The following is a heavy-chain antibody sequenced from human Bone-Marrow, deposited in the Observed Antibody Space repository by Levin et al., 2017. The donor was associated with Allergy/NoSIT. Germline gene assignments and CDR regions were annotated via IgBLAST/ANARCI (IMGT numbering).Heavy chain of an antibody. Sequence: GGSLRLSCAASGFTFSSYSMNWVRQAPGKGLEWVSYIRRDGSVIYYADSVKGRFTISRDNAKNSLSLQMNSLRAEDTAMYFCTRDPEALDYWGRGTLVTVSS. CDR1: GFTFSSYS. J-gene: IGHJ4*02. V-gene: IGHV3-48*04. CDR3: TRDPEALDY. CDR2: IRRDGSVI.